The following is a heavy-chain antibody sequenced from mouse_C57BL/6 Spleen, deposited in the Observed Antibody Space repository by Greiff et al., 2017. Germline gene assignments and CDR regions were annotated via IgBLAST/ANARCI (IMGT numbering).Heavy chain of an antibody. D-gene: IGHD1-1*01. CDR2: IDPEDGET. CDR3: AYYGSRYYAMDY. V-gene: IGHV14-2*01. Sequence: SGAELVKPGASVKLSCTASGFNINDYYMHWVKQRTEQGLEWIGRIDPEDGETQYAPKFQGKATITADPSSNTAYLQLSSLTSEDTAVYCCAYYGSRYYAMDYWGQGTSVTVSS. CDR1: GFNINDYY. J-gene: IGHJ4*01.